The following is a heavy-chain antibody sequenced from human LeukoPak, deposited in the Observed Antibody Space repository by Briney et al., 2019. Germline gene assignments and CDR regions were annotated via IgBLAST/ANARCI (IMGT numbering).Heavy chain of an antibody. CDR3: ARSGRVVVTATRYSFDY. D-gene: IGHD2-21*02. CDR1: GFTFSSYSMN. J-gene: IGHJ4*02. CDR2: IYYSGST. Sequence: GSLRLSCAASGFTFSSYSMNWVRQPPGKGLEWIGSIYYSGSTYYNPSLKSRVTISVDTSKNQFSLKLSSVTAADTAVYYCARSGRVVVTATRYSFDYWGQGTLVTVSS. V-gene: IGHV4-39*01.